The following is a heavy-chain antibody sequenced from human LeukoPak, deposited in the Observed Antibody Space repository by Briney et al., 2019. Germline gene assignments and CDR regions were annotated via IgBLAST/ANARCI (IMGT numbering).Heavy chain of an antibody. D-gene: IGHD3-10*01. J-gene: IGHJ4*02. CDR1: GYTFTSYG. CDR2: ISAYNGNT. CDR3: VREVGVVRGALDIV. V-gene: IGHV1-18*01. Sequence: ASVKVSCKASGYTFTSYGISWVRQAPGQGLEWMGWISAYNGNTNYAQKLQGRVTMTTDTSTSTAYMELRSLRSDDTAVYYCVREVGVVRGALDIVWGQGTLVTVSS.